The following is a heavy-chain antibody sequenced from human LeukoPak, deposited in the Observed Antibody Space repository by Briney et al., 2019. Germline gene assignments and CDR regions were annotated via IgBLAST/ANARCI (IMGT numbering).Heavy chain of an antibody. Sequence: SETLSLTCTVSGDSISSSSYYWVWIRQPPGTGLEYIGNIYYTGSTSYNPSLKSRVTISVDTSKNQFSLNLRSVTAADTAVCYCARHLAVAGSRSLDYWGQGTLVTVSS. CDR2: IYYTGST. V-gene: IGHV4-39*01. CDR1: GDSISSSSYY. CDR3: ARHLAVAGSRSLDY. J-gene: IGHJ4*02. D-gene: IGHD6-19*01.